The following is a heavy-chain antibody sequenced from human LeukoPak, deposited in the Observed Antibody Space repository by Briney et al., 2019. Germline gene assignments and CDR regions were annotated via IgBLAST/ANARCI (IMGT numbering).Heavy chain of an antibody. V-gene: IGHV4-61*02. CDR2: IYTSGST. CDR1: GGSISSSSYY. D-gene: IGHD2-8*02. Sequence: SETLSLTCTVSGGSISSSSYYWSWIRQPAGKGLEWIGRIYTSGSTNYNPSLKSRVTISVDTSKNQFSLKLSSVTAADTAVYYCARGPLWYYFDYWGQGTLVTVSS. CDR3: ARGPLWYYFDY. J-gene: IGHJ4*02.